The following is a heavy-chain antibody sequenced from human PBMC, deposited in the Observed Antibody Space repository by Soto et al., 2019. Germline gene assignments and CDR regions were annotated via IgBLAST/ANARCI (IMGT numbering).Heavy chain of an antibody. CDR3: AKAYSIAAADEYFQH. J-gene: IGHJ1*01. Sequence: GGSLRLSCAASGFTFSSYGMHWVRQAPGKGLEWVAVISYDGSNKYYADSVKGRFTISRDNSKNTLYLQMNSLRAEDTAVYYCAKAYSIAAADEYFQHWGQGTLVTVSS. CDR1: GFTFSSYG. D-gene: IGHD6-13*01. V-gene: IGHV3-30*18. CDR2: ISYDGSNK.